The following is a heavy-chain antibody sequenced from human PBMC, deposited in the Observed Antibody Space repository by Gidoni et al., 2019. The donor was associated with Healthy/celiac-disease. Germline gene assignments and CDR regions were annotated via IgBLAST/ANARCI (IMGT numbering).Heavy chain of an antibody. CDR2: IYWNDDK. J-gene: IGHJ6*02. CDR1: GFSLSTSGVG. Sequence: QITLKASGPTLVTPTQTLTLTFTFSGFSLSTSGVGVRWIRQPPGKALEWLALIYWNDDKRYSPSLKSRLTITKDTSKNQVVLTMTNMDPVDTATYYCAHSLLLRFLDYGMDVWGQGTTVTVSS. V-gene: IGHV2-5*01. D-gene: IGHD3-3*01. CDR3: AHSLLLRFLDYGMDV.